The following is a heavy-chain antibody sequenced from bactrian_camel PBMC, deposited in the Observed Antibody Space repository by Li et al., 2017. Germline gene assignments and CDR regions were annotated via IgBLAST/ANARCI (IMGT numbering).Heavy chain of an antibody. CDR3: AANFGPYCSGPYLARRANF. D-gene: IGHD2*01. J-gene: IGHJ4*01. CDR1: GDTDGNFA. V-gene: IGHV3S54*01. Sequence: HVQLVESGGGSVQTGGSLNLSCAISGDTDGNFAIGWFRQAPGKEREELAQIYTGTGSTNYADSVKGRFTISQGNTKNTLYLQMNNLKPEDTAMYSCAANFGPYCSGPYLARRANFWGQGTQVTVS. CDR2: IYTGTGST.